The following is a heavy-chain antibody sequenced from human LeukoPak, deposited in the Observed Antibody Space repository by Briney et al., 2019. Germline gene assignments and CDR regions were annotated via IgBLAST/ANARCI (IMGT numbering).Heavy chain of an antibody. Sequence: PGGSLRLSCAASGFTFRSYWMSWVRQAPGKGLEWVANMKQDGSDKYYVDSVKGRFTISRDNAKNSLYLQMNSLRAEDAAVYYCARGSMIRGVIVAPYDYWGQGTLVTVSS. D-gene: IGHD3-10*01. V-gene: IGHV3-7*01. CDR1: GFTFRSYW. J-gene: IGHJ4*02. CDR2: MKQDGSDK. CDR3: ARGSMIRGVIVAPYDY.